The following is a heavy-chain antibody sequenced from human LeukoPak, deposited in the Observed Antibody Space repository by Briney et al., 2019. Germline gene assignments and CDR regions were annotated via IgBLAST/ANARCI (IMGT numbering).Heavy chain of an antibody. CDR1: GGSISSYY. D-gene: IGHD2-15*01. CDR3: ARGADCSGGSCPIAAFDI. V-gene: IGHV4-59*01. Sequence: SETLSLTCTVSGGSISSYYWSWIRQPPGKGLEWIGYIYYSGSTNYNPSLKSRVTISVDTSKNQFSLKLSSVTAADTAVYYCARGADCSGGSCPIAAFDIWGQGTMVTVSS. J-gene: IGHJ3*02. CDR2: IYYSGST.